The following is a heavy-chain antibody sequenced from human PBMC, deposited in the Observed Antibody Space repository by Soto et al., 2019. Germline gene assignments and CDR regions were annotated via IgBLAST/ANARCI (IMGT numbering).Heavy chain of an antibody. CDR3: ARAGAAPYSYYGMDV. J-gene: IGHJ6*02. CDR1: GYTFSTSG. V-gene: IGHV1-18*01. CDR2: ISTYNGDT. D-gene: IGHD2-15*01. Sequence: QVQLVQSGAEVREPGASVKVSCKASGYTFSTSGMSWLRQAPGQGLEWMGWISTYNGDTNDAPKFQDRVTMTSDTSTSTVYMELRSLRSDDTAVYYCARAGAAPYSYYGMDVWGQGTRVTVSS.